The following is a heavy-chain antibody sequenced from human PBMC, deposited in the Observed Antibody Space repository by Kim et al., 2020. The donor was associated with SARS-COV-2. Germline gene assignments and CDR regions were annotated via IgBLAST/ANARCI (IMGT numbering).Heavy chain of an antibody. D-gene: IGHD3-16*01. J-gene: IGHJ2*01. CDR1: GFNFRNYF. Sequence: GGSLRLSCAASGFNFRNYFMNWVRQAPGKGPVWISRIIDTGRTQSYADSVKGRFTPSRDNTKNTLDLEMTSLRADDTAIYYCARDGGFTNHDWYFDLWGRGTLVTVSS. CDR3: ARDGGFTNHDWYFDL. V-gene: IGHV3-74*01. CDR2: IIDTGRTQ.